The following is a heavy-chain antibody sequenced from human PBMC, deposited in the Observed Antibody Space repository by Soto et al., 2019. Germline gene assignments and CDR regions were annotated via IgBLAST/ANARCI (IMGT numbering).Heavy chain of an antibody. CDR3: AKGYCSGGSCAYYYYYYGMDV. CDR1: RFTFSSYG. J-gene: IGHJ6*02. V-gene: IGHV3-30*18. CDR2: ISYDGSNN. Sequence: QVQLVESGGGVVQPGRSLRLSCAASRFTFSSYGMHWVRQAPGKGLEWVALISYDGSNNYYADTVKGRFTISRDNSKNTLYLQMNSLRAEDTAVYYCAKGYCSGGSCAYYYYYYGMDVWGQGTTVTVSS. D-gene: IGHD2-15*01.